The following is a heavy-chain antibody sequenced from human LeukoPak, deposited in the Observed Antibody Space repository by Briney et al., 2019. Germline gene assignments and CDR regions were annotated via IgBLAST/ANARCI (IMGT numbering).Heavy chain of an antibody. CDR2: FYYTGTT. Sequence: SETLSLTCAVSGGSISRSVYYWGWIRQPPGKGLEWIGTFYYTGTTYYNPSLKSRVSISGDTSENQFSPKLRSVTATDSAVYFCARHPGTALGLDAFDIWGQGTMVTVSS. D-gene: IGHD5-18*01. CDR1: GGSISRSVYY. V-gene: IGHV4-39*01. J-gene: IGHJ3*02. CDR3: ARHPGTALGLDAFDI.